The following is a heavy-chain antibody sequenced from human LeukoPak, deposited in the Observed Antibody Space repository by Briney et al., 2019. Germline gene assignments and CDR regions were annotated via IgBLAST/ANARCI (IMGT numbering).Heavy chain of an antibody. CDR2: IWYDGSNK. D-gene: IGHD2-15*01. V-gene: IGHV3-33*06. CDR3: AKVGGCSGGSCSGAFDL. J-gene: IGHJ3*01. CDR1: GFTFSSFG. Sequence: PAESLTLSCAASGFTFSSFGMHWVRHAPGKGLEWVAVIWYDGSNKYYADSVKGRFTITRYNSKNTLYLQMNSLRAEDTAVYYCAKVGGCSGGSCSGAFDLWPQETMVPASS.